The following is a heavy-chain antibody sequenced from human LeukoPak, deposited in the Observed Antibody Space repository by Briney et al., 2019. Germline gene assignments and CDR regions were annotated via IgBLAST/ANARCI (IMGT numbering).Heavy chain of an antibody. V-gene: IGHV1-18*01. CDR3: ATQRGHMVRGVIIRGPFDY. CDR2: ISAYNGNT. CDR1: GGTFSSYA. Sequence: GASVKVSCKASGGTFSSYAISWVRQAPGQGLEWMGWISAYNGNTNYAQKFQGRVTMTRDTSTSTVYMELSSLRSEDTAVYYCATQRGHMVRGVIIRGPFDYWGQGTLVTVSS. J-gene: IGHJ4*02. D-gene: IGHD3-10*01.